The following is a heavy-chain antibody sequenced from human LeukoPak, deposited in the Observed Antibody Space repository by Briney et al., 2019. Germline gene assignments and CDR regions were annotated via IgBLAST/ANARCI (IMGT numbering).Heavy chain of an antibody. V-gene: IGHV1-8*02. J-gene: IGHJ5*02. CDR1: GGTFSSYA. CDR2: MNPNSGNT. D-gene: IGHD6-13*01. Sequence: ASVKVSCKASGGTFSSYAISWVRQAPGQGLEWMGWMNPNSGNTGYAQKFQGRVTMTRNTSISTAYMELSSLRSEDTAVYYCARGYSSSWYGWFDPWGQGTLVTVSS. CDR3: ARGYSSSWYGWFDP.